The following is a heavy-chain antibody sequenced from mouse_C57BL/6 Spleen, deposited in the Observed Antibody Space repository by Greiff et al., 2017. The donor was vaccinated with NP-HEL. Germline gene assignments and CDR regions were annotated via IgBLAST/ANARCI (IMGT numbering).Heavy chain of an antibody. CDR2: IYPGDGDT. CDR3: ARSIYYGNPYAMDY. J-gene: IGHJ4*01. CDR1: GYAFSSYW. Sequence: QVQLQQSGAELVKPGASVKISCKASGYAFSSYWMNWVKQRPGKGLEWIGQIYPGDGDTNYNGKFKGTATLTADKSSSTAYMQLSSLTSEDSAVYFCARSIYYGNPYAMDYGGQRTSVTVSS. V-gene: IGHV1-80*01. D-gene: IGHD2-1*01.